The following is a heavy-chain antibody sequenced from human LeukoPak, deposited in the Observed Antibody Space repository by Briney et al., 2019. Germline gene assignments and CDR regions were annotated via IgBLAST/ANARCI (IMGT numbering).Heavy chain of an antibody. CDR1: GYTFTSYA. Sequence: ASVTVSCKASGYTFTSYALQWVRQAPGQRLEWMGWINAGNGNTKYSQKFQGRVTITRDTSASTAYMELSSLRSEDTAVYYCARDLYGDYAFDYWGQGTLVTVSS. CDR2: INAGNGNT. J-gene: IGHJ4*02. CDR3: ARDLYGDYAFDY. D-gene: IGHD4-17*01. V-gene: IGHV1-3*01.